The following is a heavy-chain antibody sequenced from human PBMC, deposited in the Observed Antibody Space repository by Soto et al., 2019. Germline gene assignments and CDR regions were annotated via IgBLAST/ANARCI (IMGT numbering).Heavy chain of an antibody. V-gene: IGHV3-66*01. D-gene: IGHD3-10*01. Sequence: GGSLRLSCAASGFTVSSNYMSWVRQAPGKGLEWVSVIYSGGSTYYADSVKGRFTISRDNSKNTLYLQMNSLRAEDTAVYYCARDNRLTGNNWFDPWGQGTLVTVSS. CDR1: GFTVSSNY. J-gene: IGHJ5*02. CDR2: IYSGGST. CDR3: ARDNRLTGNNWFDP.